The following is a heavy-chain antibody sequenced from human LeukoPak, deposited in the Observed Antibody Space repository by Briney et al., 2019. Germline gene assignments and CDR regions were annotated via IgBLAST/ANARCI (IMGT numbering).Heavy chain of an antibody. V-gene: IGHV3-73*01. J-gene: IGHJ6*04. CDR1: GFTFSGSA. CDR3: TRIEYWNSDV. CDR2: IRNKANSYAT. Sequence: GGSLRLPCAASGFTFSGSAMHWVRQASGKGLEWVGRIRNKANSYATAYAASVKGRFTISRDDSKNTAYLQMNSLKTEDTAVYYCTRIEYWNSDVWGKGTTVTVSS. D-gene: IGHD1-7*01.